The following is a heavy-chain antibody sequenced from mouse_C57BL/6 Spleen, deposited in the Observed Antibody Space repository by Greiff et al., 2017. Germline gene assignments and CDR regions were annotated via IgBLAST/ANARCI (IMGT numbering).Heavy chain of an antibody. D-gene: IGHD1-1*01. Sequence: VQLQQPGAELVMPGASVKLSCKASGYTFTSYWMHWVKQRPGQGLEWIGEIDPSDSYTNYNQKFKGKSTLTVDKSSSTAYMQLSSLTSEDSAVYYFARNYGSSYWYFDVWGTGTTVTVSS. J-gene: IGHJ1*03. CDR1: GYTFTSYW. V-gene: IGHV1-69*01. CDR2: IDPSDSYT. CDR3: ARNYGSSYWYFDV.